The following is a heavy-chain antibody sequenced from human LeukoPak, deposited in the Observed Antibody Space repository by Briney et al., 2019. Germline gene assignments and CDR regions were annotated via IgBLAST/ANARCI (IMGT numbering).Heavy chain of an antibody. CDR1: GGSVSSSSHY. J-gene: IGHJ4*02. CDR3: ARLSVGLPADY. CDR2: IHYSGST. V-gene: IGHV4-39*01. Sequence: PSETPSLTCTVSGGSVSSSSHYWGWIRQPPGKGLEWIGCIHYSGSTYYNPSLQSRLTISVDTSKSQFSLELNSVTAADTAVYYCARLSVGLPADYWGQGTLVTVSS. D-gene: IGHD1-26*01.